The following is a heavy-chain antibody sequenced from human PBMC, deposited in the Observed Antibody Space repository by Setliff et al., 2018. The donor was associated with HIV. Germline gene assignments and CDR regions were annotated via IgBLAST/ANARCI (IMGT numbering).Heavy chain of an antibody. CDR2: ISGHNGNM. Sequence: ASVKVSCKASGYTFSSYAITWVRQAPGQGLEWMAWISGHNGNMNYAQKLQGRATMTADTSTGTVYMELSSLRSDDTAVYYCAKVMSITMVRGALGNWSQGTLVTVSS. CDR1: GYTFSSYA. D-gene: IGHD3-10*01. V-gene: IGHV1-18*01. J-gene: IGHJ4*02. CDR3: AKVMSITMVRGALGN.